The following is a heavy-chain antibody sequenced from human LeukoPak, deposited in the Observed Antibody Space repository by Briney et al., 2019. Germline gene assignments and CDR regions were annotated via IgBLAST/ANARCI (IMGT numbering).Heavy chain of an antibody. CDR1: GASINGYF. CDR2: IYGSGSS. CDR3: SRDMVRETLMYWFDP. D-gene: IGHD3-10*01. V-gene: IGHV4-4*07. J-gene: IGHJ5*02. Sequence: PSETLSLTCTVSGASINGYFWSWIRQTDGGGLEWIGRIYGSGSSNYNPSFESRVTVSSGTSKNQFSLELRSVTAADTAVYYCSRDMVRETLMYWFDPWGPGIVVTVSS.